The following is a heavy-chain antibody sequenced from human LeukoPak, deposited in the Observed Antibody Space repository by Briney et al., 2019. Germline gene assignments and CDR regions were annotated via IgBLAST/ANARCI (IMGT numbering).Heavy chain of an antibody. Sequence: ASVKVSCKASGYTFTSYGILWVRQAPGQGLEWMGWINPNSGGTNYAQKFQGRVTMTRDTSISTAYMELSRLRSDDTAVYYCAREGGSYYYDSSGPLVSWGQGTLVTVSS. J-gene: IGHJ4*02. D-gene: IGHD3-22*01. CDR3: AREGGSYYYDSSGPLVS. CDR2: INPNSGGT. V-gene: IGHV1-2*02. CDR1: GYTFTSYG.